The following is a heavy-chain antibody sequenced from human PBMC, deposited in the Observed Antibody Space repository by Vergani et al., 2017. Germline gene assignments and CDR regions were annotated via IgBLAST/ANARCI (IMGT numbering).Heavy chain of an antibody. CDR3: AKGEPTYYYDSSGSANWFDP. V-gene: IGHV3-23*01. CDR1: GFTFSSYA. D-gene: IGHD3-22*01. J-gene: IGHJ5*02. CDR2: ISGSGGST. Sequence: EVQLLESGGGLVQPGGSLRLSCAASGFTFSSYAMSWVRQAPGKGLEWVSAISGSGGSTYYADSVKGRFTISRDNFKNTLYLQMNSLRAEDTAVYYCAKGEPTYYYDSSGSANWFDPWGQGTLVTVSS.